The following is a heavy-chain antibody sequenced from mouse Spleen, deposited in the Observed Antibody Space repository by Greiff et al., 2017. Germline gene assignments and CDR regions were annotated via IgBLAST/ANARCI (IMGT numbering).Heavy chain of an antibody. CDR1: GFTFSDYG. CDR3: ARRLGRGYFDV. Sequence: EVKVVESGGGLVKPGGSLKLSCAASGFTFSDYGMHWVRQAPEKGLEWVAYISSGSSTIYYADTVKGRFTISRDNAKNTLFLQMTSLRSEDTAMYYCARRLGRGYFDVWGTGTTVTVSS. J-gene: IGHJ1*03. V-gene: IGHV5-17*01. D-gene: IGHD4-1*01. CDR2: ISSGSSTI.